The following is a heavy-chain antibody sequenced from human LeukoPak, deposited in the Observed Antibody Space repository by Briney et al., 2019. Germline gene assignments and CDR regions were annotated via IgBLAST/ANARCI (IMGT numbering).Heavy chain of an antibody. V-gene: IGHV3-23*01. J-gene: IGHJ4*02. CDR3: AKDRTLIQLWLGYYFDY. D-gene: IGHD5-18*01. CDR1: GFTFSSYA. Sequence: GGSLRLSCAASGFTFSSYAMSWVRQAPGKGLEWVSAISGSGGSTYYADSVKGRFTTSRDNSKNTLYLQMNSLRAEDTAVYYCAKDRTLIQLWLGYYFDYWGQGTLVTVSS. CDR2: ISGSGGST.